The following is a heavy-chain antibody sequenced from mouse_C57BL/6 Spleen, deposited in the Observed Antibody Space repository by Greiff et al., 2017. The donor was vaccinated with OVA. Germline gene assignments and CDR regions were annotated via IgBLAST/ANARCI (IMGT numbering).Heavy chain of an antibody. J-gene: IGHJ4*01. D-gene: IGHD2-10*02. V-gene: IGHV1-62-2*01. CDR2: FYPGSGSI. Sequence: QVQLKQSGAELVKPGASVKLSCKASGYTFTEYTIHWVKQRSGQGLEWIGWFYPGSGSIKYNEKFKDKATLTADKSSSTVYMELSRVTSEDSAVYFCARHEEGYGKSVLYAMDYWGQGTSVTVSS. CDR3: ARHEEGYGKSVLYAMDY. CDR1: GYTFTEYT.